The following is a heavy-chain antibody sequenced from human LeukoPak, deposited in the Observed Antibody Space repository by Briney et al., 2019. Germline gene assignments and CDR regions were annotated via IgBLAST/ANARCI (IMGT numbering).Heavy chain of an antibody. V-gene: IGHV4-38-2*02. J-gene: IGHJ4*02. D-gene: IGHD4-17*01. CDR2: FYQSGSA. CDR1: GYSLSTTYY. CDR3: GISTSVTEY. Sequence: PSETQSLTCTVSGYSLSTTYYWGWIRQPPGKGLEWIGNFYQSGSADYNPSLTSRVAISLDTSKNQFSLRLSSLIAADTAVYYCGISTSVTEYWGQGALVTVSS.